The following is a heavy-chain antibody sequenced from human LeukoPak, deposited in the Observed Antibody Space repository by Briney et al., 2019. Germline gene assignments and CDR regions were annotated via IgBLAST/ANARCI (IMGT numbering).Heavy chain of an antibody. D-gene: IGHD4-23*01. CDR2: IYTSGST. J-gene: IGHJ3*02. V-gene: IGHV4-4*07. Sequence: PSETLSLTCTVSGDSISSYYWSWIRQPAGKGLEWIGRIYTSGSTNYNPSLKSRVTMTVDTSRNQFSLKLSSVTAADTAVYYCARGAYGGNSLGAFDIWGQGTMVTVSS. CDR3: ARGAYGGNSLGAFDI. CDR1: GDSISSYY.